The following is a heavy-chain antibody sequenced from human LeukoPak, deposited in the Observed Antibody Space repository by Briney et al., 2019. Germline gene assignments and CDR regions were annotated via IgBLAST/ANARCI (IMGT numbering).Heavy chain of an antibody. D-gene: IGHD3-22*01. V-gene: IGHV4-59*08. Sequence: SETLSLTCTVSGGSISSYYWSWIRQPPGKGLEWIGYIYYSGSTNYNPSLKSRVTISVDTSKNQFSLKLSSVTAADPAVYYCARSAPNYYDSSGYYPFDYWGQGTLVTVSS. J-gene: IGHJ4*02. CDR2: IYYSGST. CDR3: ARSAPNYYDSSGYYPFDY. CDR1: GGSISSYY.